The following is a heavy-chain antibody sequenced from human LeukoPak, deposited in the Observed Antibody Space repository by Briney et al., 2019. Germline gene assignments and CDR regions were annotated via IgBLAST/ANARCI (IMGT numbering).Heavy chain of an antibody. V-gene: IGHV3-23*01. CDR1: RFTFSSYA. D-gene: IGHD3-9*01. CDR3: AKAYYDIYYFDY. J-gene: IGHJ4*02. Sequence: GGSLRLSCAASRFTFSSYAMSWVRQAPGKGLEWVSAISGSGGSTYYADSVKGRFTISRDNSKNTLYLQMNSLRAEDTAVYYCAKAYYDIYYFDYWGQGTLVTVSS. CDR2: ISGSGGST.